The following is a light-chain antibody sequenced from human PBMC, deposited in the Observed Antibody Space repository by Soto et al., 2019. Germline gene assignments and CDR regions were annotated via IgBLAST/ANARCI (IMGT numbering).Light chain of an antibody. J-gene: IGKJ5*01. CDR1: QSVSSN. CDR3: QQYNNWPF. V-gene: IGKV3-15*01. CDR2: GAS. Sequence: EIVMTQSPATLSVSPLERATVSCRASQSVSSNLAWYQQKPGQAPRLLIYGASTRATGIPARFSGSGSGTEFTLTISSLQSEDFAVYYCQQYNNWPFFGQGTRLEMK.